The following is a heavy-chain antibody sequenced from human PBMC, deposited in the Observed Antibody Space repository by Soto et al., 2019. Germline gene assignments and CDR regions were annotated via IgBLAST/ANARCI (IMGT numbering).Heavy chain of an antibody. CDR2: ISGSGGST. CDR1: GFTFSSYA. V-gene: IGHV3-23*01. D-gene: IGHD5-12*01. J-gene: IGHJ4*02. CDR3: ARDRRDGYNRRLDY. Sequence: GGSLILSFSASGFTFSSYAMSWVRQAPGKGLEWVSAISGSGGSTYYADSVKGRFTISRDNAKNSLYLQMNSLRAEDTAVYYCARDRRDGYNRRLDYWGQGTLVTVSS.